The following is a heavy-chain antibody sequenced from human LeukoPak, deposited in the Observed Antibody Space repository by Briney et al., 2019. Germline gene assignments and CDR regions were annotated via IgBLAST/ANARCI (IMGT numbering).Heavy chain of an antibody. CDR2: INWNGGST. CDR3: ARHPYCSSTSCYDWFDP. V-gene: IGHV3-20*04. CDR1: GFTFSSYG. J-gene: IGHJ5*02. Sequence: AGGSLRLSCAASGFTFSSYGMHWVRQAPGKGLEWVSGINWNGGSTVYADFVKGRFTISRDNAKNSLYLQMNSLRAEDTALYYCARHPYCSSTSCYDWFDPWGQGTLVTVSS. D-gene: IGHD2-2*01.